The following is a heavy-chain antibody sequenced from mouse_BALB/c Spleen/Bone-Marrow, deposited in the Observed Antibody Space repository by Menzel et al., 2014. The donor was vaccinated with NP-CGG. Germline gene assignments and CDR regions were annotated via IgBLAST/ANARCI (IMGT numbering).Heavy chain of an antibody. J-gene: IGHJ2*01. CDR1: GFSLTSYG. CDR3: ARSPQRTTMIGY. Sequence: VKLMESGPGLVSPSQSLSITCTVSGFSLTSYGVHWVRQPPGKGLEWLGVIWAGGSTNYNSALMSRLSISKDNSKSQVFLKMNSLQTDDTAMYYCARSPQRTTMIGYWGQGTTLTVSS. CDR2: IWAGGST. V-gene: IGHV2-9*02. D-gene: IGHD2-1*01.